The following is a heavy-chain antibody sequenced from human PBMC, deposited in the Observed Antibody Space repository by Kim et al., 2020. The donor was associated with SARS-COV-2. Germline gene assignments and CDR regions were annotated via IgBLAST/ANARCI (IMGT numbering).Heavy chain of an antibody. CDR3: ARPQRDYGILTADYHRYYFDY. V-gene: IGHV3-53*01. Sequence: WGSLRLSCAASGFTVGSNYMSWVRQAPGKGLEWVAVIYSGGAIYYADSVKGRFAISRDISKNTVYLQMNSLRVDDTAVYYCARPQRDYGILTADYHRYYFDYWGQGTLVTVSS. CDR2: IYSGGAI. CDR1: GFTVGSNY. J-gene: IGHJ4*02. D-gene: IGHD3-9*01.